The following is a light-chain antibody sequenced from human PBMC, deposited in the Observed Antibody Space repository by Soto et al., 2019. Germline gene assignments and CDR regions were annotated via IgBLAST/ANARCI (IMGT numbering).Light chain of an antibody. Sequence: QSALTQPASVSGSPGQSITISCTGASSDVGGYNSVSWYQQHPGKDPKLMIYDVSNRPSGVSNRFSGSKSGNTASLTISGLQAEDEADYYCSSYTTSSTQIFGGGTQLTVL. CDR3: SSYTTSSTQI. J-gene: IGLJ2*01. CDR1: SSDVGGYNS. CDR2: DVS. V-gene: IGLV2-14*01.